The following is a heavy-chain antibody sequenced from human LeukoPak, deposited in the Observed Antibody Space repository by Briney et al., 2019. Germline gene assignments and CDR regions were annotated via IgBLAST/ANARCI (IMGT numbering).Heavy chain of an antibody. J-gene: IGHJ4*02. D-gene: IGHD6-13*01. Sequence: GGSLRLSCAASGFTFSSYWMHWVRQAPGKGLVWVSRINSDGSSTSYADSVKGRFTISRDNAKNTLYLQMNSLRAEDTAVYYCAREMAAAGFYYFDYWGQRTLVTVSS. CDR1: GFTFSSYW. CDR2: INSDGSST. V-gene: IGHV3-74*01. CDR3: AREMAAAGFYYFDY.